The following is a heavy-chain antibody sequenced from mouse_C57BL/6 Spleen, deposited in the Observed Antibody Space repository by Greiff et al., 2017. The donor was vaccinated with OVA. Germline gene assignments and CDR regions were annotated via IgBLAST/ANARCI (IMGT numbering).Heavy chain of an antibody. V-gene: IGHV5-16*01. D-gene: IGHD1-1*01. CDR2: INYDGSST. CDR1: GFTFSDYY. J-gene: IGHJ2*01. CDR3: ARAITTVVARYYFDY. Sequence: EVMLVESEGGLVQPGSSMKLSCTASGFTFSDYYMAWVRQVPEKGLEWVANINYDGSSTYYLDSLKSRFIISRDNAKNILYLQMSSLKSEDTATYYCARAITTVVARYYFDYWGQGTTLTVSS.